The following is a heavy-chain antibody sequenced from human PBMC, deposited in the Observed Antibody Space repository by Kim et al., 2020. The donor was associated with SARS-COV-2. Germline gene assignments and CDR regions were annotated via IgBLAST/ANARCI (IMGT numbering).Heavy chain of an antibody. CDR2: ISSSSSYI. Sequence: GGSLRLSCAASGFTFSSYSMNWVRQAPGKGLEWVSSISSSSSYIYYADSVKGRFTISRDNAKNSLYLQMNSLRAEDTAVYYCARGGGYSSSHVDYWGQGTLVTVSS. V-gene: IGHV3-21*01. CDR1: GFTFSSYS. CDR3: ARGGGYSSSHVDY. D-gene: IGHD6-13*01. J-gene: IGHJ4*02.